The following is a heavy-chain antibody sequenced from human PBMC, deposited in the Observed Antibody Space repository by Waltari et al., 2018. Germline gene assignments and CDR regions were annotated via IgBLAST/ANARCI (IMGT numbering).Heavy chain of an antibody. Sequence: QVQLQESGPGLVKPSGTLSLTCAVPGGSISSSNWWSWVRQPPGEGLEWIGEIYHSGGNNYNPSLKSRVTISVDKSKNQFSLKLSSVTAADTAVYYCARDEGSGSYWDYWGQGTLVTVSS. J-gene: IGHJ4*02. D-gene: IGHD1-26*01. CDR2: IYHSGGN. CDR3: ARDEGSGSYWDY. V-gene: IGHV4-4*02. CDR1: GGSISSSNW.